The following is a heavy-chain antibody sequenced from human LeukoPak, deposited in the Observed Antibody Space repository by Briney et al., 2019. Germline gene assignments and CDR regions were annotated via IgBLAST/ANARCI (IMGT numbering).Heavy chain of an antibody. V-gene: IGHV4-38-2*02. CDR2: IYHSGST. D-gene: IGHD3-16*01. CDR3: ARGLGEFDP. Sequence: SETLSLTCTVSGYSISSGYYWGWIRQPPGKGLEWIGSIYHSGSTYYNPSLKSRVTISVDTSKNQFSLKLSSVTAADTAVYYCARGLGEFDPWGQGTLVTVSS. J-gene: IGHJ5*02. CDR1: GYSISSGYY.